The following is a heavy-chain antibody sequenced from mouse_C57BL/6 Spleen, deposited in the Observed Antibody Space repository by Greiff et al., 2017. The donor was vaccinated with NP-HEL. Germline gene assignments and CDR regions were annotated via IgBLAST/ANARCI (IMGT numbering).Heavy chain of an antibody. D-gene: IGHD1-1*01. J-gene: IGHJ2*01. CDR1: GYAFSSSW. Sequence: LQQSGPELVKPGASVKISCKASGYAFSSSWMNWVKQRPGQGLEWIGRIYPGDGDTNYNGKFKGKATLTADKSSSTAYMQLSSLTSEDSAVYFCARRGTSTVVADFDYWGQGTTLTVSS. CDR3: ARRGTSTVVADFDY. CDR2: IYPGDGDT. V-gene: IGHV1-82*01.